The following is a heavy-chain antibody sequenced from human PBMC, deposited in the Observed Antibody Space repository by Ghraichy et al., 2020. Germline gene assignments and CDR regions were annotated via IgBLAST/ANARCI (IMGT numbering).Heavy chain of an antibody. CDR3: ASVVSGQYTVRVLGV. CDR1: GNTLSEFS. J-gene: IGHJ6*01. Sequence: ASVKVSCKVPGNTLSEFSIHWVRQAPGKGLEWMGGFDPAHGITAYAQNFQGRVTMTEDSSTGTAYMELSSLRSEDTAVYYCASVVSGQYTVRVLGVWGQGTTITVSS. V-gene: IGHV1-24*01. D-gene: IGHD2-15*01. CDR2: FDPAHGIT.